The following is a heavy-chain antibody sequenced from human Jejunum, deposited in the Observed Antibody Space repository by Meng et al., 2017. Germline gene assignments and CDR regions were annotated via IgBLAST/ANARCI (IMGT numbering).Heavy chain of an antibody. CDR3: ARSFWNYYYIDY. CDR2: MYYSGGT. J-gene: IGHJ4*02. Sequence: QLQLQESGPGLGKPSETLSLTCTVSGDSISSSSYYWGWIRQPPGKGLEWIGSMYYSGGTYYNPSLKSRVTISVDASKNQFSLKLSSVTAADTAVYYCARSFWNYYYIDYWGQGALVTVSS. V-gene: IGHV4-39*01. CDR1: GDSISSSSYY. D-gene: IGHD3-3*01.